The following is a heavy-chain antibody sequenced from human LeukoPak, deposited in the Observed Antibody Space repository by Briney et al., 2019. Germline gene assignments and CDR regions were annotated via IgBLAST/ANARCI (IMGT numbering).Heavy chain of an antibody. D-gene: IGHD2-2*01. CDR1: GYSFTSYW. J-gene: IGHJ5*02. Sequence: GESLKISCKGSGYSFTSYWIGWVRQMPGEGLEWMGIIYPGDSDTRYSPSFQGQVTISADKSISPAYLQWSSLKASDTAMYYCARRPSVVPAAKVGWFDPWGQGTLVTVSS. V-gene: IGHV5-51*01. CDR2: IYPGDSDT. CDR3: ARRPSVVPAAKVGWFDP.